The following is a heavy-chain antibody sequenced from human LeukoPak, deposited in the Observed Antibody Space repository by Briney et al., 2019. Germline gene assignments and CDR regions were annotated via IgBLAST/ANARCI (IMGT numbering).Heavy chain of an antibody. CDR1: GGSISSYF. J-gene: IGHJ4*02. D-gene: IGHD2-21*02. V-gene: IGHV4-59*12. CDR3: ARGWGPAYCGGDCHRHFDY. CDR2: IYNSGST. Sequence: SETLSLTCTVSGGSISSYFWNWIRQPPGKGLEWIGYIYNSGSTSYNPSLKSRVSLSVDTSKNLFSLTLSSMTAADTAVYYCARGWGPAYCGGDCHRHFDYWGQGTLVTVSS.